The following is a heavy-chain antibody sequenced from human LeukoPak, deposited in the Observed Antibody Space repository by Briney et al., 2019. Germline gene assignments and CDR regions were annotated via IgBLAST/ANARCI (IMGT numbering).Heavy chain of an antibody. CDR3: ARGSGYYSYFDY. CDR1: GFTFSDYY. Sequence: GGSLRLSCAASGFTFSDYYMSWIRQAPGKGLDWVSYISSGNSYTNYADSVKGRFTISRDNGKNSLYLQMDSLRAEDTAVYYCARGSGYYSYFDYWGQGTLVSVSS. V-gene: IGHV3-11*05. J-gene: IGHJ4*02. D-gene: IGHD3-22*01. CDR2: ISSGNSYT.